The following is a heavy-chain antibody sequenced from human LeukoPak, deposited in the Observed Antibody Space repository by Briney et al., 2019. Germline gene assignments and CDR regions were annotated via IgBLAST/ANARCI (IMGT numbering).Heavy chain of an antibody. V-gene: IGHV3-23*01. CDR3: AKDQFQLLTIYFDY. CDR2: ISGSGGST. D-gene: IGHD2-2*01. J-gene: IGHJ4*02. Sequence: GGSLRLSCAASGFTFSSYAMSWVRQAPGKGLEWVSAISGSGGSTYYADSVKGRFTISRDNSKNTLHLQMNSLRAEDTAVYYCAKDQFQLLTIYFDYWGQGTLVTVSS. CDR1: GFTFSSYA.